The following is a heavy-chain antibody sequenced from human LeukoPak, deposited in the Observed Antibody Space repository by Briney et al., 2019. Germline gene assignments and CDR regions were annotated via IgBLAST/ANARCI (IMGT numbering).Heavy chain of an antibody. CDR2: TSGSGRNT. CDR3: ARRPTTVTYFDY. D-gene: IGHD4-17*01. V-gene: IGHV3-23*01. CDR1: GFTFNSYA. Sequence: PGGSLRLSCAASGFTFNSYAMSWVRLAPGKGREWVSATSGSGRNTYYADSVKGRFTISRDNSKDTPYLQMSGLRAEDTALYYCARRPTTVTYFDYWGQGTLVTVSS. J-gene: IGHJ4*02.